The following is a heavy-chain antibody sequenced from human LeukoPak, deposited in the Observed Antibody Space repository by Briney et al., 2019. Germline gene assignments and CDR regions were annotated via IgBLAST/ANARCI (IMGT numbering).Heavy chain of an antibody. Sequence: SGTLSLTCTVSGGSISSYYWSWIRQPPGKGLEWIVYIHFSGSTSYNPSLKSRVTISVDTSKNQISLRLSSVTAADTALYYCAREGGLWFGGDYYYYMDVWGKGTTVTISS. D-gene: IGHD3-10*01. CDR2: IHFSGST. CDR3: AREGGLWFGGDYYYYMDV. CDR1: GGSISSYY. J-gene: IGHJ6*03. V-gene: IGHV4-59*12.